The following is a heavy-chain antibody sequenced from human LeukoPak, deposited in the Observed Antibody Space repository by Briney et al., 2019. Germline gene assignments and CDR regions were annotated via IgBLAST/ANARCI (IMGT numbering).Heavy chain of an antibody. Sequence: SETLSLTCAASGGSISSGGYSWRWIRQPPGKGLEWIGYIYHSGSTYYNPSLKSRVTISVDRSKNQFSLKLSSVTAADTAVYYCARAIDYYDSIYFDYWGQGTLVTVSS. D-gene: IGHD3-22*01. CDR3: ARAIDYYDSIYFDY. CDR2: IYHSGST. V-gene: IGHV4-30-2*01. J-gene: IGHJ4*02. CDR1: GGSISSGGYS.